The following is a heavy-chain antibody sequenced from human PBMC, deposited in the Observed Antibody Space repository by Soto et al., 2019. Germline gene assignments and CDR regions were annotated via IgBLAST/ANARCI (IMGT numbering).Heavy chain of an antibody. CDR1: GFTVSSNY. CDR2: LYRDGST. CDR3: AKGSLSCFCCCGSCPRFFAL. Sequence: GGSLRLSCAASGFTVSSNYMSWVRQAPGKGLEWVSGLYRDGSTNYADSVKGRFTISRDNSKNTLYLQMNSLRAEATAVYYCAKGSLSCFCCCGSCPRFFALWGRGTLVTGSS. D-gene: IGHD2-15*01. J-gene: IGHJ2*01. V-gene: IGHV3-66*01.